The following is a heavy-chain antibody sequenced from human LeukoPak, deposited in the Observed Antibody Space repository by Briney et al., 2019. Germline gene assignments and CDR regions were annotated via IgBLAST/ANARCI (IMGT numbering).Heavy chain of an antibody. CDR3: SRSLDY. Sequence: GGSLRLSCVASGFPFSGYWMDWVRQAPGEGMEWVANINQDGTNQYYAASVKGRFSISRDNAKNSLYLQMNSLRAEDTVVYYCSRSLDYLGQGALVTVSS. J-gene: IGHJ4*02. CDR1: GFPFSGYW. V-gene: IGHV3-7*01. CDR2: INQDGTNQ.